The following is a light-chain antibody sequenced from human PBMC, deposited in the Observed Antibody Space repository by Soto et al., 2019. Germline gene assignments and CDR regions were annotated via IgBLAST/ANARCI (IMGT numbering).Light chain of an antibody. CDR3: QQFNSYPLT. J-gene: IGKJ5*01. CDR2: AAS. Sequence: DIQLTQSPSFLSASVGDRVTITCRASQGISSYLAWYQQKPGKAPKLLIYAASTLQSGVPSTFNGSGSGTEFTLTISSLQPEDFATYYCQQFNSYPLTFGQGTRLEIK. CDR1: QGISSY. V-gene: IGKV1-9*01.